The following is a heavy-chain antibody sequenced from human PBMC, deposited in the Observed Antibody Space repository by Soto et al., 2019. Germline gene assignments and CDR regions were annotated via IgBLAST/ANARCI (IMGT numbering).Heavy chain of an antibody. J-gene: IGHJ2*01. CDR1: GFRFSSYS. CDR3: AVGIAVARGYFDL. CDR2: IDHSSSSV. Sequence: EVQLVESGGGLVQPGGSLRLSCAASGFRFSSYSMNWVRQAPGKGPEWVSYIDHSSSSVRYVDSVEGRFTISRDNAKDSLSLQMNSLRVEDTAMYYCAVGIAVARGYFDLWGRGTLVTVS. V-gene: IGHV3-48*04. D-gene: IGHD6-19*01.